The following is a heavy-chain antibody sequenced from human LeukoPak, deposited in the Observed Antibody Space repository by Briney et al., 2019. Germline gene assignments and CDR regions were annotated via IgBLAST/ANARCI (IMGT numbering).Heavy chain of an antibody. CDR2: INPNSGGT. D-gene: IGHD5-18*01. CDR1: GYTFTGYY. CDR3: ARVGDTAMVTFDY. Sequence: ASVKVSCKASGYTFTGYYMHWVRQAPGQGLEWMGWINPNSGGTNYAQKFQGRVTMTRDTSISTAYMELSRLRSDDTAVYYCARVGDTAMVTFDYWGQGTLVTASS. V-gene: IGHV1-2*02. J-gene: IGHJ4*02.